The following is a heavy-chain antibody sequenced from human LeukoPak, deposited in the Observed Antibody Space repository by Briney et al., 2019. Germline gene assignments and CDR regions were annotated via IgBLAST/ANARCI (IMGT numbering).Heavy chain of an antibody. Sequence: SQTLSLTCTVSGGAVTIGSHDGSWIRQPAGKGLEWIGRIYTNGKTHYNPSLKSRVLMSLDTSKNQVSLELSSATAADTAVYYCAREEYYYETRDSWYYFDYWGQGTQVIVSS. CDR2: IYTNGKT. CDR3: AREEYYYETRDSWYYFDY. CDR1: GGAVTIGSHD. J-gene: IGHJ4*02. D-gene: IGHD3-22*01. V-gene: IGHV4-61*02.